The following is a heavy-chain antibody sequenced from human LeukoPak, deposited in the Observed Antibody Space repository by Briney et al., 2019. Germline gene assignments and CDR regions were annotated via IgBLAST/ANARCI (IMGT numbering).Heavy chain of an antibody. D-gene: IGHD3-10*01. CDR3: ARVSLVRGAPDYYFDY. CDR2: IYTSGST. Sequence: SETLSLTCTVSGDSISNYYWSWIRQPAGKGLEWIGRIYTSGSTNYNPSLKSRVTMSVDTSKNQFSLKLSSVTAADTAVYYCARVSLVRGAPDYYFDYWGQGTLVTISS. J-gene: IGHJ4*02. CDR1: GDSISNYY. V-gene: IGHV4-4*07.